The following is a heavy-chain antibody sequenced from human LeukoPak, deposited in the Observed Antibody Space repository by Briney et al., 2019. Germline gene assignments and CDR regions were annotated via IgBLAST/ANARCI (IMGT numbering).Heavy chain of an antibody. V-gene: IGHV4-4*07. D-gene: IGHD4-11*01. CDR1: GGSISSYY. Sequence: SETLSLTCTVPGGSISSYYWSWIRQPAGKGLEWIGRIYTSGSTNYNPSLKRRVTISVDKYKKQFSLKLSSVTAADTAVYYCARGPAYSNLVDYWGPGTLVTVSS. J-gene: IGHJ4*02. CDR2: IYTSGST. CDR3: ARGPAYSNLVDY.